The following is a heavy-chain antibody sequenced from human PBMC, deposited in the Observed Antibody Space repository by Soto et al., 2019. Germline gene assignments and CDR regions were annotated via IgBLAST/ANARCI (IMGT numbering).Heavy chain of an antibody. CDR1: GGTFSSNG. CDR3: AAAEYCSSTSCLYMDV. CDR2: IIPILGPA. J-gene: IGHJ6*03. D-gene: IGHD2-2*01. V-gene: IGHV1-69*13. Sequence: SVKVSCKTSGGTFSSNGISWVRQAPGQGPEWMGGIIPILGPANYAQKFQGRVTITADESTSTAYMELSSLRSEDTAVYYCAAAEYCSSTSCLYMDVWGKGTTVTVSS.